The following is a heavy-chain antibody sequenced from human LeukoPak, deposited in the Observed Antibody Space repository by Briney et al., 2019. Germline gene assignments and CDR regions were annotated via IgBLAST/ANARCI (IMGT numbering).Heavy chain of an antibody. D-gene: IGHD1-1*01. CDR1: GFNIGPYA. Sequence: PGGSLRLSCAASGFNIGPYAMYWVRQGPGRGLEWVSAIKADGSGTFYSDSVRGRFTTSRDNSKNSLYLQMSSLTSVDTALYYCATWAFYHNLDVWGQGTTVAVSS. J-gene: IGHJ6*02. CDR2: IKADGSGT. V-gene: IGHV3-43*02. CDR3: ATWAFYHNLDV.